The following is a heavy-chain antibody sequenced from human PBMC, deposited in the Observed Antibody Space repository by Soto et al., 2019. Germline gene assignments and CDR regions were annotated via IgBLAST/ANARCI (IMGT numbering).Heavy chain of an antibody. V-gene: IGHV1-69*06. J-gene: IGHJ4*02. CDR3: ASWRSYSGSYCFDY. CDR2: VVPMYDSA. CDR1: GGTFNSYT. Sequence: SVKVSCKASGGTFNSYTINWVRQAPGRGLEWVGQVVPMYDSANYAENFQGRVTITADKSTKTAYMELTSLRSEDTALYFCASWRSYSGSYCFDYWGQGTLVTVSS. D-gene: IGHD1-26*01.